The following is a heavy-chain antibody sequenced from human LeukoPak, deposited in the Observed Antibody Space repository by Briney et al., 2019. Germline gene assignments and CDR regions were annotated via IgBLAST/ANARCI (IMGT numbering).Heavy chain of an antibody. Sequence: PSETLSLTCTVSGGSISSFYWSWIRQPAGKGLEWIGRIYSGGITNYSPSLKSRVTMSVDTSNNQFSLKLTSMTAADTAVYYCARNPCGGGTCHHYFDYWGQVTLVTVSS. CDR3: ARNPCGGGTCHHYFDY. CDR2: IYSGGIT. V-gene: IGHV4-4*07. CDR1: GGSISSFY. J-gene: IGHJ4*02. D-gene: IGHD2-21*01.